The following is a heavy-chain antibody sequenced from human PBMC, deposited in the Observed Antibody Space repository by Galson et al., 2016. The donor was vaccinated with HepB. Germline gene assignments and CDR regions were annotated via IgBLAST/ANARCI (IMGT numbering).Heavy chain of an antibody. D-gene: IGHD4-23*01. CDR2: IFSNDDK. CDR1: GFSLSSAKMG. CDR3: ARLIFDRVRGFSTVDLDL. Sequence: ALVKPTQTLTLTCTVSGFSLSSAKMGVRWVRQPPGKALEWLAHIFSNDDKYYSSSLKSRLTISEDTSKSQVVLTMTNMDPVDTGTFYCARLIFDRVRGFSTVDLDLWGQGTLVTVSS. J-gene: IGHJ5*02. V-gene: IGHV2-26*01.